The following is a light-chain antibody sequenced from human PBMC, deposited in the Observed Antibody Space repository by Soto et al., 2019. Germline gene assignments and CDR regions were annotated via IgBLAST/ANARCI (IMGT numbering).Light chain of an antibody. CDR2: DAS. V-gene: IGKV3-11*01. J-gene: IGKJ2*01. CDR3: QQRSIWPPYT. CDR1: QSVDNY. Sequence: EVLLTQSPVTLSLSPGERATLSCRASQSVDNYLAWYQQKPGQAPRLLIYDASNRVTGIPARFSGSGSGTDFTLPISSLEPEDFAVYYCQQRSIWPPYTFGQGTKLEIK.